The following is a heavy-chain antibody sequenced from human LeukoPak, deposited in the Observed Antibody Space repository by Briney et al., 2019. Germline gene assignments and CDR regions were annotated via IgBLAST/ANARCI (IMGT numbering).Heavy chain of an antibody. CDR1: GFTFDDYG. D-gene: IGHD3-22*01. Sequence: PGGSLRLSCAVSGFTFDDYGMSWVRQAPGKGGEWVSGINWNGGSTGYADSVKGRFTISRDNAKNSLYLQMNSLRAEDTALYYCARSYYDSSGYYYVRAFDIWGQGTMVTVSS. J-gene: IGHJ3*02. CDR3: ARSYYDSSGYYYVRAFDI. CDR2: INWNGGST. V-gene: IGHV3-20*04.